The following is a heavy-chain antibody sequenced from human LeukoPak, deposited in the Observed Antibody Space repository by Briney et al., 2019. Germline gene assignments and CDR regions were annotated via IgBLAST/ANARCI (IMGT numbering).Heavy chain of an antibody. Sequence: ASVKVSCKASGHTFTGYHIHWVRQAPGQGLECIGRINPYSGDTNFAQKFQGRVTMTRDTSITTAYMDLSSLTPDDTAVYFCARDQGSLTRSWYTGYWGQGTQVTVSS. D-gene: IGHD6-13*01. CDR1: GHTFTGYH. CDR2: INPYSGDT. CDR3: ARDQGSLTRSWYTGY. J-gene: IGHJ4*02. V-gene: IGHV1-2*06.